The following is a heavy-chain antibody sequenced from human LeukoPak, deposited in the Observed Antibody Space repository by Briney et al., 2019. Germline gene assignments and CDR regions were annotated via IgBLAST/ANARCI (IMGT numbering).Heavy chain of an antibody. V-gene: IGHV4-39*01. CDR2: VYSCGST. J-gene: IGHJ5*02. Sequence: PSETLSLTCTVSGGSISFSTSYWAWIRQPPGKGPEWIGSVYSCGSTYYNPSLTRRLTISVDTSKNQSSLKLRSLTAAATPVYYCARGEQVNWFDPWGQGALVIVSS. CDR3: ARGEQVNWFDP. D-gene: IGHD1-26*01. CDR1: GGSISFSTSY.